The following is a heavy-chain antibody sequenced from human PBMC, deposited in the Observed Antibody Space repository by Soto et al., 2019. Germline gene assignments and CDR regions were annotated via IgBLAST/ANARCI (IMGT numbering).Heavy chain of an antibody. Sequence: GGSLRLSCAASGFTFSSYGMHWVRQAPGKGLEWVAVISYDGSNKYYADSVKGRFTISRDNSKNTLYLQMNSLRAEDTAVYYCAKTDGVDIVATTAPGHFDYWGQGTLVTVSS. CDR2: ISYDGSNK. CDR3: AKTDGVDIVATTAPGHFDY. D-gene: IGHD5-12*01. CDR1: GFTFSSYG. J-gene: IGHJ4*02. V-gene: IGHV3-30*18.